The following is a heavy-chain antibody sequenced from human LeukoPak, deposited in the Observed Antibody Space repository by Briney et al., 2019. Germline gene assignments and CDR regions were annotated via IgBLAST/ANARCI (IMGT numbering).Heavy chain of an antibody. CDR3: AREGRQDYVYFDY. D-gene: IGHD4-17*01. V-gene: IGHV4-59*01. Sequence: SETLSLTCTVSGGSISDYYWSWIRQPPGKGLEWIGYINYSGNTNYNPSLKSRVTISVDTSKNQFSLRLTSVSAADTAVFYCAREGRQDYVYFDYWGQGSLVTVSS. J-gene: IGHJ4*02. CDR1: GGSISDYY. CDR2: INYSGNT.